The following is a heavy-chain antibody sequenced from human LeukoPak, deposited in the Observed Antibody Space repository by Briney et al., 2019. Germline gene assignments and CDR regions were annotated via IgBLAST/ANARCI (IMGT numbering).Heavy chain of an antibody. CDR2: IYYSGST. CDR3: ARLDNYYGSGSYYHADY. J-gene: IGHJ4*02. D-gene: IGHD3-10*01. Sequence: SETLSLTCTVSGGSISSSSYYWGWIRQPPGKGLEWIGYIYYSGSTNYNPSLKSRVTMSVDTSKNQFSLKLTSVTAADTAVYYCARLDNYYGSGSYYHADYWGQGTLVTVSS. CDR1: GGSISSSSYY. V-gene: IGHV4-61*05.